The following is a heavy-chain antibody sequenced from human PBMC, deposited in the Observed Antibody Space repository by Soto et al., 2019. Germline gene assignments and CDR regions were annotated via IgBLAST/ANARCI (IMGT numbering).Heavy chain of an antibody. CDR3: ARVVTSYYYGLDF. Sequence: QVQLVESGGGLVKPGGSLRLSCAASRFTFSDYYMSWIRQAPGKGLEWVSYISSSNPYTSYADSVKGRFTISRDNAKNSLYLQMNSLRAEDTAVYYCARVVTSYYYGLDFWGQGTTVTVSS. J-gene: IGHJ6*02. D-gene: IGHD5-18*01. CDR1: RFTFSDYY. V-gene: IGHV3-11*06. CDR2: ISSSNPYT.